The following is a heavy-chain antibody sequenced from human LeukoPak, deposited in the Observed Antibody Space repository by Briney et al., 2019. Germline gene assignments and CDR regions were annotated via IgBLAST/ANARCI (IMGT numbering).Heavy chain of an antibody. J-gene: IGHJ4*02. V-gene: IGHV1-8*02. D-gene: IGHD2-15*01. CDR1: GYTFTGYY. CDR3: ARVIKRRGYCSGGSCYRGGAGIDY. Sequence: WASVKVSCKASGYTFTGYYMHWVRQAPGQGLEWMGWMNPNSGNTGYAQKFQGRVTMTRNTSISTAYMELSSLRSEDTAVYYCARVIKRRGYCSGGSCYRGGAGIDYWGQGTLVTVSS. CDR2: MNPNSGNT.